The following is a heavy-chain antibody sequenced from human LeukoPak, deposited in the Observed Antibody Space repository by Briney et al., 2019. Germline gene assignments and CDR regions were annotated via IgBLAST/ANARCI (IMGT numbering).Heavy chain of an antibody. V-gene: IGHV3-23*01. D-gene: IGHD3-9*01. CDR1: GFTFSSFA. CDR3: AKETTHNIFSPLDY. Sequence: GGSLRLSCAASGFTFSSFAMSWVRQAPGKGLEWVSGISGSSTSTYDGDSVKGRFTITRDNSRNTLYLQISSLRADDTAVYYCAKETTHNIFSPLDYWGQGTLVTVSS. CDR2: ISGSSTST. J-gene: IGHJ4*02.